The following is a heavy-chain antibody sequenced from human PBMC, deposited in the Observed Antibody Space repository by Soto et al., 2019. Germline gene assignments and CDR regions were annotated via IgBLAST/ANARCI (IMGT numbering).Heavy chain of an antibody. J-gene: IGHJ4*02. Sequence: EVQLLESGEGLVQPGGSLRLSCAASGITISNYPMSWVRQAPGKGLDWVSGISGSGDRTHYADSAKGRFTISKDISRNSLSLQLDSLGVEDTAVYFCVKDDGGYPSTAPHWGQGTLVTVSS. CDR3: VKDDGGYPSTAPH. V-gene: IGHV3-23*01. D-gene: IGHD3-22*01. CDR1: GITISNYP. CDR2: ISGSGDRT.